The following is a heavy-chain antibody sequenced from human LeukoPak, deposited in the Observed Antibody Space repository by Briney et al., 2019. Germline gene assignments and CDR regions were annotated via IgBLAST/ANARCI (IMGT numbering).Heavy chain of an antibody. CDR1: GFTFSSYE. CDR2: ISSSGSTK. V-gene: IGHV3-48*03. D-gene: IGHD1-26*01. CDR3: ARGGGLADY. J-gene: IGHJ4*02. Sequence: GGSLRLSCAASGFTFSSYEMNWVRQAPGKGLEWVSYISSSGSTKYYADSVKGRFTISRDNAKNSLYLQMNSLRAEDTAVYYCARGGGLADYWGQGTLVTVSS.